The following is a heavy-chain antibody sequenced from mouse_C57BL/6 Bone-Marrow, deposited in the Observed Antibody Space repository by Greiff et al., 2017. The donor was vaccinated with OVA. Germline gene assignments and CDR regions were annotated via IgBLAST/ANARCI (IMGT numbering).Heavy chain of an antibody. CDR2: IDPENGDT. Sequence: EVQLQQSGAELVRPGASVKLSCTASGFNIKDDYMHWVKQRPEQGLEWIGWIDPENGDTEYASKFQGKATITADTSSNTAYLQLSSLTSEDTAVYYGTNYYGSSDYWGQGTTLTVSS. CDR1: GFNIKDDY. J-gene: IGHJ2*01. D-gene: IGHD1-1*01. CDR3: TNYYGSSDY. V-gene: IGHV14-4*01.